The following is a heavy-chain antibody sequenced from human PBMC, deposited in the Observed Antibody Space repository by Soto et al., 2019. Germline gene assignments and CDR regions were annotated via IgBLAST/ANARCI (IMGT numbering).Heavy chain of an antibody. V-gene: IGHV4-4*03. D-gene: IGHD3-10*01. CDR1: GISISSSNW. J-gene: IGHJ5*02. CDR3: AREKGFGENWFDP. Sequence: PDTLSLTCAVSGISISSSNWCSWFRQPPGNGREWIGEIYHSGSTNYNPSLKSLVTISVDKSKNQFSLKLSSVTAADTAVYYCAREKGFGENWFDPWGQGTLVTVS. CDR2: IYHSGST.